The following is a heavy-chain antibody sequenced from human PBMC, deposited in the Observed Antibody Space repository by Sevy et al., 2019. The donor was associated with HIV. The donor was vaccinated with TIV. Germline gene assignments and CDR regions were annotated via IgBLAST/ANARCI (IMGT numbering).Heavy chain of an antibody. CDR1: GFTFSTYT. D-gene: IGHD3-10*01. J-gene: IGHJ3*02. CDR3: ARPYGSGSWEAFDI. V-gene: IGHV3-21*01. CDR2: ITFSSNYI. Sequence: GGSLRLSCAASGFTFSTYTMNWVRQAPGKGLEWLSSITFSSNYIYYADSVKGRFTISRDNAKKSLFLQMNSLRAEETAVYYCARPYGSGSWEAFDIWGQGTMVTVSS.